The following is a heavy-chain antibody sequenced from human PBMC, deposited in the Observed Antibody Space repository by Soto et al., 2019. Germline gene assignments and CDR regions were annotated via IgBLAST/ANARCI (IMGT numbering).Heavy chain of an antibody. CDR2: IYYSGST. V-gene: IGHV4-39*01. CDR3: ASPPILRGLSDY. J-gene: IGHJ4*02. Sequence: SETLSLTCTVSGGSISSISYYWGWIRQPPGKGLEWIGSIYYSGSTYYNPSLKSRVTISVDTSKNQFSLKLSSVTAADTAVYYCASPPILRGLSDYWGQGTLVTVSS. CDR1: GGSISSISYY.